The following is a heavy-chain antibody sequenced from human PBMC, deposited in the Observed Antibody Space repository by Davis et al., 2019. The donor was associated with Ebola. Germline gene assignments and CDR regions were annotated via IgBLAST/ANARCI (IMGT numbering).Heavy chain of an antibody. CDR2: ISAHNGNA. CDR3: ARDGCRGDGCYHSNGY. CDR1: GYTFSDYG. V-gene: IGHV1-18*01. J-gene: IGHJ4*02. D-gene: IGHD2-21*01. Sequence: ASVKVSCRASGYTFSDYGINWVRQAPGQGREGMGWISAHNGNAEYTQKFQARFTMTTDTSTSTAYMELRSLSSDDTAVYYCARDGCRGDGCYHSNGYWGQGTLVTVSS.